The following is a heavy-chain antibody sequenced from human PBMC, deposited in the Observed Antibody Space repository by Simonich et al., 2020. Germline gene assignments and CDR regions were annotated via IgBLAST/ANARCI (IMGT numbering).Heavy chain of an antibody. Sequence: EVQLVESGGGLVQPGRSLRLSCAASGFTFDDYAMHWVRQAPGEGLGWVSGCSWKSGSIGDADSGKGRFTISRDNAKNSLYLQMNILRAEDTALYYCAKDIAAAGAEYFQHWGQGTLVTVSS. CDR3: AKDIAAAGAEYFQH. CDR2: CSWKSGSI. J-gene: IGHJ1*01. CDR1: GFTFDDYA. V-gene: IGHV3-9*01. D-gene: IGHD6-13*01.